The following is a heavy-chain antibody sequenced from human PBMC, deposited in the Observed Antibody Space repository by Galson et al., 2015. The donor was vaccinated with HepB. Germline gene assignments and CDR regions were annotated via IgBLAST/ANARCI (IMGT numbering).Heavy chain of an antibody. V-gene: IGHV3-21*01. CDR2: ISSSSSYI. Sequence: SLRLSCAASGFTFSSYSMNWVRQAPGKGLEWVSSISSSSSYIYYADSVKGRFTISRDNAKNSLYLQMNSLRAEDTAVYYCARGDSSGYYWDYWGQGTLVTVSS. CDR1: GFTFSSYS. CDR3: ARGDSSGYYWDY. J-gene: IGHJ4*02. D-gene: IGHD3-22*01.